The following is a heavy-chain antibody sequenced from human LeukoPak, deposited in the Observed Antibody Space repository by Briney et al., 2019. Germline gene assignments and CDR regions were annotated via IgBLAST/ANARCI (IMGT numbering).Heavy chain of an antibody. Sequence: PSETLSLTCTVSGGSISSAAYYWTCIRQPAGKGLEWIGRIYSSGATNYNPSLKSRLTISLDTSKNQFSLKLNFVTAADTAIYYCAREFHYWGQGTLVTVSS. V-gene: IGHV4-61*02. CDR3: AREFHY. CDR2: IYSSGAT. CDR1: GGSISSAAYY. J-gene: IGHJ4*02.